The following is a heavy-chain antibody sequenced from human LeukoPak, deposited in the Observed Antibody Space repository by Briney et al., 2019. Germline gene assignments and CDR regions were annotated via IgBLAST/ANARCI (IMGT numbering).Heavy chain of an antibody. D-gene: IGHD2-2*01. CDR1: GYTFTSYY. J-gene: IGHJ5*02. CDR2: INPSGGST. CDR3: ARFRCSSTSCYSHWFDP. Sequence: ASVKVSCKASGYTFTSYYMHWVRQAPGQGLEWMGIINPSGGSTSYAQKFQGRVTMTRDTSTSTVYMELSSLRSEDTAVYYCARFRCSSTSCYSHWFDPWGQGTLVTVSS. V-gene: IGHV1-46*01.